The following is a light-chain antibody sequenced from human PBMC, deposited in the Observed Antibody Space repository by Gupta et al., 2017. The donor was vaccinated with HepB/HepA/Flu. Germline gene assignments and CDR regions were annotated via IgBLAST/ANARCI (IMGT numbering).Light chain of an antibody. CDR1: QSVSSY. V-gene: IGKV3-11*01. CDR3: QQRSNWPWT. Sequence: EIVLTQSPATLSWSPGERATLSCRASQSVSSYLAWYQQKPGQAPRLLIYDASNRATGIPARFSGSGSGTEFTLTISSLEPEDFAVYYCQQRSNWPWTFGQGTKVEIK. CDR2: DAS. J-gene: IGKJ1*01.